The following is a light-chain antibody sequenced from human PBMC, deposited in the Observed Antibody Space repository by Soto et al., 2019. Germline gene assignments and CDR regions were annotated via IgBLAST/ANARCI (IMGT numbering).Light chain of an antibody. CDR2: DAS. CDR1: QSVSGW. Sequence: DIQTSQSPSTLSASLGATVTVTCRASQSVSGWLAWYQQKPGEAPKLLIYDASALPRGVPSRFSGSGSGTKFTLTIASLQPDDFATYYCQQYETFSGTFGPGTKVDI. CDR3: QQYETFSGT. V-gene: IGKV1-5*01. J-gene: IGKJ1*01.